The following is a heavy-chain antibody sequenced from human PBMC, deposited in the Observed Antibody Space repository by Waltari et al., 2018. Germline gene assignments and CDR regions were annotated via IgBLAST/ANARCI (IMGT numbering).Heavy chain of an antibody. D-gene: IGHD2-21*02. CDR3: ASSRNSYYAFDI. CDR1: GGSISSSSYY. CDR2: IYYSGST. J-gene: IGHJ3*02. V-gene: IGHV4-39*07. Sequence: QLQLQESGPGQVKPSETLSLTCTVSGGSISSSSYYWGWIRQPPGKGLEWIGSIYYSGSTYYNPSLKSRVTISVDTSKNQFSLKLSSVTAADTAVYYCASSRNSYYAFDIWGQGTMVTVSS.